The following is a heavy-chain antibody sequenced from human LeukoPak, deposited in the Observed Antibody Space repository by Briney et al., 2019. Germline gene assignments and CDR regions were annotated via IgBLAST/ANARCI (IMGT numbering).Heavy chain of an antibody. D-gene: IGHD3-16*02. CDR3: AKDGGRYRFDY. V-gene: IGHV3-30*02. CDR1: GFPFNAYN. CDR2: IRNGETEI. J-gene: IGHJ4*02. Sequence: PGGSLRLSCAAPGFPFNAYNNHWIRQAPGRGLEWVSFIRNGETEIHYADFAKGRFTISRDKSKNSVFLQMNSLRPDDTAVYYCAKDGGRYRFDYWGQGTMVTVSS.